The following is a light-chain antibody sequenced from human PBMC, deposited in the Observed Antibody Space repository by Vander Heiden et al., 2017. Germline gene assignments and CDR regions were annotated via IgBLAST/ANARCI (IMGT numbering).Light chain of an antibody. CDR3: QQSDSTPYT. CDR1: QSISSY. J-gene: IGKJ2*01. V-gene: IGKV1-39*01. Sequence: DIQMTQSPSSLSASVGDRVTITCRASQSISSYLNWYQQKPGKAPKLLIYAASSLQSGVASRFSGSGSGTDFTLTISRLQPEDFATYYCQQSDSTPYTFGQGTKLEIK. CDR2: AAS.